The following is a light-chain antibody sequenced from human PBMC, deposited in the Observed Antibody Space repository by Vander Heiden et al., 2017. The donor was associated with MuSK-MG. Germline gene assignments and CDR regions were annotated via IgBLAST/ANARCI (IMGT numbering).Light chain of an antibody. CDR3: QAGDSRV. V-gene: IGLV3-1*01. Sequence: SYELTQPPSVSVSPGQTASITCSGDKLGDNYACWYQQKPCQSPVLVIYQDSKRPAGIPARFSGSTSGTTATLTISGTQAMDEADYYCQAGDSRVFGGGTKLTVL. J-gene: IGLJ2*01. CDR1: KLGDNY. CDR2: QDS.